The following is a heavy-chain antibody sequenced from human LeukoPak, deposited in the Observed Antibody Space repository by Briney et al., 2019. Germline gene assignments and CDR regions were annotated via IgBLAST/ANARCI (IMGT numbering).Heavy chain of an antibody. Sequence: GASVKVSCKASGGTFSSYAISWVRQAPGQGLEGMGRIIPIFGIANYAQKFQGRVTITADKSTSTAYMELSSLRSEDTAVYYCARAVYYDSSGPDFQHWGQGTLVTVSS. CDR3: ARAVYYDSSGPDFQH. D-gene: IGHD3-22*01. CDR1: GGTFSSYA. J-gene: IGHJ1*01. CDR2: IIPIFGIA. V-gene: IGHV1-69*04.